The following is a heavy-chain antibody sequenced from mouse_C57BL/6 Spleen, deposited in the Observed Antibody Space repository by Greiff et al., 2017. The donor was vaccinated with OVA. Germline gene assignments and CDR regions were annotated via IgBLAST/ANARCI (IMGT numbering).Heavy chain of an antibody. J-gene: IGHJ4*01. D-gene: IGHD2-4*01. CDR1: GYTFTSYT. CDR3: AREDDDGRGDYYAMDY. V-gene: IGHV1-4*01. Sequence: VQLQQSGADLARPGASVKMSCKASGYTFTSYTMHWVKQRPGQGLEWIGYINPSSGYTKYNQKFKDKATLTADKSSSTAYMQLSSLTSEDSAVYYCAREDDDGRGDYYAMDYWGQGTSVTVSS. CDR2: INPSSGYT.